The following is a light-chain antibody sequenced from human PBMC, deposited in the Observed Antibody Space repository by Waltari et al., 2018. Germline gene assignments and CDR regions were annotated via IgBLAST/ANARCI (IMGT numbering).Light chain of an antibody. V-gene: IGLV2-14*01. J-gene: IGLJ1*01. CDR1: SNDVGGYGY. Sequence: QSALTQPASVSGSPGQSITISCTGTSNDVGGYGYVSWYQQYPGKAPKLIIYEVSYRPLGVSIRFSGSKPGNTASLTISGLQAEDEADYYCSSHTATVPHVFGTGTRVTVV. CDR2: EVS. CDR3: SSHTATVPHV.